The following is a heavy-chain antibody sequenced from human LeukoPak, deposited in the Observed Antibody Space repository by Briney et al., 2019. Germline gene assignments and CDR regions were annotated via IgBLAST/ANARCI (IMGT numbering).Heavy chain of an antibody. Sequence: GGSLRLSCAASGFTFSSYSMNWVRQAPGKGLEWVSYISSSSSTIYYADSVKGRFTISRDNAKNSLYLQMNSLRAEDTAVYYCARGHRGNRYIVVVVGQDAFDIWGQGTMVTVSS. D-gene: IGHD2-15*01. V-gene: IGHV3-48*04. CDR2: ISSSSSTI. CDR1: GFTFSSYS. CDR3: ARGHRGNRYIVVVVGQDAFDI. J-gene: IGHJ3*02.